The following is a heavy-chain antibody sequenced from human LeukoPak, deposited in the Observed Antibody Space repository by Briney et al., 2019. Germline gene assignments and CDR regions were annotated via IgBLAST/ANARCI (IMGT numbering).Heavy chain of an antibody. V-gene: IGHV1-46*01. Sequence: APVKASCKPSGYPYTPYYMHWVRQAPGHGLEWRRIINPRGGSTSSAQKLPRRVTKTTDMSTSPVYLELSSLRSEDTAEYYWTRDRGVYYGSGRYQAGYFDYWGQGTLVTVSS. D-gene: IGHD3-10*01. J-gene: IGHJ4*02. CDR1: GYPYTPYY. CDR2: INPRGGST. CDR3: TRDRGVYYGSGRYQAGYFDY.